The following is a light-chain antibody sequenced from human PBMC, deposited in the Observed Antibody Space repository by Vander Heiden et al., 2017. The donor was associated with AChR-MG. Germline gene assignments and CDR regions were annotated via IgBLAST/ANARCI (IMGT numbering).Light chain of an antibody. CDR1: NVGSKS. J-gene: IGLJ2*01. CDR2: DDS. CDR3: QVWDTSGDPLV. Sequence: SYVLTPAPSVSVAPGQTARFTCGGNNVGSKSVHWYQQKPGQAPVLVVYDDSDRPSGIPERFSGSNSGNTATLTISRVEAGDEADYYCQVWDTSGDPLVFGGGTKLTVL. V-gene: IGLV3-21*02.